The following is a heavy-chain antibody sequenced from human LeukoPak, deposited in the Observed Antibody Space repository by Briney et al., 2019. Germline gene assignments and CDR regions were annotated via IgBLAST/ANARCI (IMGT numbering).Heavy chain of an antibody. D-gene: IGHD4-17*01. V-gene: IGHV4-34*01. Sequence: SETLSLTCAVYGGSFSAYYWSWIRKPPGKGLEWIGEINHSGSTNYNPSLKSRVTISVDTSKNQFSLKLSSMTAADTAVYYCARDSHGDFPYYYGMDVWGQGTTVTVSS. CDR2: INHSGST. CDR1: GGSFSAYY. J-gene: IGHJ6*02. CDR3: ARDSHGDFPYYYGMDV.